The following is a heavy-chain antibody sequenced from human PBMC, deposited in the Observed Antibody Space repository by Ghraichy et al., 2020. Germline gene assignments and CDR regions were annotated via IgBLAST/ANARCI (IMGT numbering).Heavy chain of an antibody. D-gene: IGHD2-21*02. J-gene: IGHJ6*02. CDR2: MNPNSGNT. V-gene: IGHV1-8*01. CDR3: ARGGDLYYYGMDF. Sequence: MGWMNPNSGNTGYAQKFQGRVTMTRNTSISTAYMELSSLRSEDTAVYYCARGGDLYYYGMDFWGQGTTVTVSS.